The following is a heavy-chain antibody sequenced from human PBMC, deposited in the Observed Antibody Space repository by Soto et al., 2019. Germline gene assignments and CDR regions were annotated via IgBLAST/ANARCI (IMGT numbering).Heavy chain of an antibody. Sequence: SGPTLVNPTQTLTLTCTFSGFSLSTSGVGVGWIRQPPGKALEWLALIYWDDDKRYSPSLKSRLTITKDTSKNQVVLTMTNMDPVDTATYYCEPWTAARLYPASAQFDYGGHGTLVSVPS. D-gene: IGHD6-6*01. CDR2: IYWDDDK. CDR3: EPWTAARLYPASAQFDY. CDR1: GFSLSTSGVG. J-gene: IGHJ4*01. V-gene: IGHV2-5*02.